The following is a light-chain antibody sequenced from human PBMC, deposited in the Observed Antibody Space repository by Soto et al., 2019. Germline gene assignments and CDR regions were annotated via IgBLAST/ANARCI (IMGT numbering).Light chain of an antibody. CDR3: QRYDSLPPT. CDR2: DAS. J-gene: IGKJ5*01. CDR1: HDIKKF. V-gene: IGKV1-33*01. Sequence: DLQMTQSPSSLSASVGDRVTITCQASHDIKKFLNWFQEKPGKAPELLIYDASNLQTGVPSRFSGSGSETHFTFTISSLQPEDIATYYCQRYDSLPPTFGQGTRLDIK.